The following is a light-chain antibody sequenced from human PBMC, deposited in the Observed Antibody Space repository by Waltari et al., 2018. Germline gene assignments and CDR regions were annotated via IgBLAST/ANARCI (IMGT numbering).Light chain of an antibody. Sequence: QSALTQPAPVSGSPGQSITIPCPGRSSDVGGDDSVSWYEDHPGQAPKVIIYDVNKRPSGVSDRFSGSKSGNTASLTISGLQAEDEATFYCSSQSTNNGVIFGGGTKVTVL. J-gene: IGLJ2*01. CDR2: DVN. V-gene: IGLV2-14*03. CDR3: SSQSTNNGVI. CDR1: SSDVGGDDS.